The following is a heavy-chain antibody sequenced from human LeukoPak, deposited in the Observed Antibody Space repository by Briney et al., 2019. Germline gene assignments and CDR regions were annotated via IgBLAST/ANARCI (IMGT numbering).Heavy chain of an antibody. J-gene: IGHJ6*03. CDR1: GFTFSSYS. CDR2: ISSSSSTI. CDR3: ARDRHVPGLYYYYMDV. Sequence: GGSLRLSCAASGFTFSSYSMNWVRQAPGKGLERVSYISSSSSTIYYADSVKGRFTISRDNAKNSLYLQMNSLRPEDTAVYFCARDRHVPGLYYYYMDVWGKGTTVTVSS. D-gene: IGHD6-6*01. V-gene: IGHV3-48*01.